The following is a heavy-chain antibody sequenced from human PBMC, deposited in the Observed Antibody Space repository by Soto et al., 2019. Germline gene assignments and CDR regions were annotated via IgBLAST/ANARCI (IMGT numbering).Heavy chain of an antibody. CDR1: VFTFSSYS. CDR2: ISSSSSYI. J-gene: IGHJ6*01. V-gene: IGHV3-21*01. Sequence: PGGSLRLSCSASVFTFSSYSMNWVRQAPGKGLEWVSSISSSSSYIYYADSVKGRFTISRDNAKNSLYLQMNSLRAEDTAVYYSARDGNDYAMYVWGQGNKVTVS. CDR3: ARDGNDYAMYV.